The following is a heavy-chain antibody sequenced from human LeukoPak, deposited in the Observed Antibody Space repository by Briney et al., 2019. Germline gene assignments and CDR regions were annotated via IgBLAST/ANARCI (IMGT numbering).Heavy chain of an antibody. J-gene: IGHJ3*02. D-gene: IGHD3-22*01. CDR1: GFSFSSSW. V-gene: IGHV3-74*01. CDR2: INDDETST. CDR3: AIDSSLFDAFDI. Sequence: GGSLRLSCAASGFSFSSSWMHWVRQVPGKGLEWVSRINDDETSTTYAESVKGRFTISRDNAKNSLYLQMNSLRAEDTAVYYCAIDSSLFDAFDIWGQGTMVTVSS.